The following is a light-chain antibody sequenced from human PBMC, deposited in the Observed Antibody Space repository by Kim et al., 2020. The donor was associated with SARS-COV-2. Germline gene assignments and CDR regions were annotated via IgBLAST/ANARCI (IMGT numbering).Light chain of an antibody. Sequence: EIVMTQSPATLSVCPGERATLSCRATQDISNNLAWYQQKPDQAPSLLIFGASTRAAGIPGRFTGSGSGTEFNLTISSLQSEDFAVYYCQHYHNWPPWTFGQGTKVDIK. CDR3: QHYHNWPPWT. CDR1: QDISNN. V-gene: IGKV3-15*01. J-gene: IGKJ1*01. CDR2: GAS.